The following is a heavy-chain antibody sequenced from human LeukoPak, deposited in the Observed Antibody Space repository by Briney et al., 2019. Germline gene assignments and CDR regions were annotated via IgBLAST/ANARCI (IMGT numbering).Heavy chain of an antibody. Sequence: GASVKVSCKASGYTFTTYDITWVRQATGQGLEWMGWMNPNSGNTAYAQKFQGRVTITRNTSISTAYMELSSLRSEDTAVYYCARDNSLGDSAWWFDPWGQGTLVTVSS. V-gene: IGHV1-8*03. J-gene: IGHJ5*02. CDR1: GYTFTTYD. CDR2: MNPNSGNT. CDR3: ARDNSLGDSAWWFDP. D-gene: IGHD5-12*01.